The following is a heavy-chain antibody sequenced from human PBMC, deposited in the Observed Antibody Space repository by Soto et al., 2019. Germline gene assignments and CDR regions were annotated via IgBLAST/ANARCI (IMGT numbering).Heavy chain of an antibody. J-gene: IGHJ4*02. V-gene: IGHV1-18*01. CDR3: ARGRYGDY. CDR1: GYDFTTYG. CDR2: ISAHNGNT. Sequence: QVHLVQSGAEVKKSGASVKVSCKGSGYDFTTYGITWVRQAPGQGLEWMAWISAHNGNTDYAQKLQGRVTVTRDTPTCTAYMELRSLRSDDTAVYYCARGRYGDYWGQGALVTVSS. D-gene: IGHD1-1*01.